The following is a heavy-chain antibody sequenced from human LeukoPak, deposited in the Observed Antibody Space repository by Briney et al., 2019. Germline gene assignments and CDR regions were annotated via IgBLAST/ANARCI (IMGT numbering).Heavy chain of an antibody. D-gene: IGHD3-10*01. Sequence: EASVKVSCKASGYAFTGYYMHWVRQAPGQGLEWMGIINPSGGSTSYAQKFQGRVTMTRDTSTSTVYMELSSLRSEDTAVYYCARGSNMVRGVIIGPSLMDVWGKGTTVTISS. CDR2: INPSGGST. J-gene: IGHJ6*03. V-gene: IGHV1-46*01. CDR3: ARGSNMVRGVIIGPSLMDV. CDR1: GYAFTGYY.